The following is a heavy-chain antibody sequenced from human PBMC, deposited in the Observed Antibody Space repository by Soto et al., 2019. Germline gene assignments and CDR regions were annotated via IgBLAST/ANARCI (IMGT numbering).Heavy chain of an antibody. CDR3: TRGLASGGY. V-gene: IGHV1-46*03. Sequence: QVQLVQPGAEVKKPGASVKFSCKASGYIFTNFYIHWVRQAPGQGLEWIGIINPNGGSTNYAQNFQGRVTMTRETSTSTVYMDLSSLRSEDTAVYYCTRGLASGGYWGQGTLITVSS. CDR1: GYIFTNFY. CDR2: INPNGGST. J-gene: IGHJ4*02. D-gene: IGHD6-6*01.